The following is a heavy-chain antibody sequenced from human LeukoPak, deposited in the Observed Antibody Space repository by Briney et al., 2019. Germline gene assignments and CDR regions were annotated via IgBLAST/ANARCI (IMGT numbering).Heavy chain of an antibody. V-gene: IGHV1-24*01. Sequence: ASVRVSCKVSGYTLTELSMHWVRQAPGKGLEWMGGFDPEDGETIYAQKFQGRVTMTEDTSTDTAYMELSSLRSEDTAVYYCATARAVAGIFDYWGQGTLVTVSS. CDR2: FDPEDGET. CDR3: ATARAVAGIFDY. CDR1: GYTLTELS. J-gene: IGHJ4*02. D-gene: IGHD6-19*01.